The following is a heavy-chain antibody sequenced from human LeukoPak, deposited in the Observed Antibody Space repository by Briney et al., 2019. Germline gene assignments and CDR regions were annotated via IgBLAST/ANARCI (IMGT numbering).Heavy chain of an antibody. CDR2: IYYSGST. J-gene: IGHJ4*02. V-gene: IGHV4-59*01. Sequence: PSETLPLTCTVSGGSISSYYWSWIRQPPGKGLEWIGYIYYSGSTNYNPSLKSRVTISVDTSKNQFSLKLSSVTAADTAVYYCARGEGPALDYWGQGTLVTVSS. CDR3: ARGEGPALDY. D-gene: IGHD2-2*01. CDR1: GGSISSYY.